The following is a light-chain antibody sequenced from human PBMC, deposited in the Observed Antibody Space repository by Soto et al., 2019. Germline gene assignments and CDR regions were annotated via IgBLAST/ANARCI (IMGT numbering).Light chain of an antibody. CDR1: QSVSSNY. Sequence: EIVLTQSPGTLSLSPGERATLSCRASQSVSSNYLAWYQQKPGQAPRLLIFGASSRASGIPDRFSGSGSGTDFTLTIGRLEPEDFAVYYCQQYGRSPATFGQGTNVAIK. CDR3: QQYGRSPAT. CDR2: GAS. V-gene: IGKV3-20*01. J-gene: IGKJ1*01.